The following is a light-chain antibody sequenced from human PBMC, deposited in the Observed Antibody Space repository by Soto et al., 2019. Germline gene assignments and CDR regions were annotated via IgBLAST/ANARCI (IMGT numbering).Light chain of an antibody. J-gene: IGLJ7*01. Sequence: SYELNQPPSVSVAPGKTARITCGGNNIGGKSVHWYQQKPGQAPVLVIYYNSDRPSGIPERFSGSNSGNTATLTISRVEAGDEADYYCQVWDSGSDHAVFGGGTQLTVL. CDR1: NIGGKS. V-gene: IGLV3-21*04. CDR2: YNS. CDR3: QVWDSGSDHAV.